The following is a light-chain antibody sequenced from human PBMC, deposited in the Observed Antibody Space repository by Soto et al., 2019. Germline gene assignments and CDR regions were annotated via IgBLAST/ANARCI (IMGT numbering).Light chain of an antibody. V-gene: IGKV1-27*01. J-gene: IGKJ1*01. CDR1: QGIIDY. CDR3: QKYNSAPQT. Sequence: DIQMTQSPSSLSASVGDRVTITCRASQGIIDYLAWYQQKPGKAPKLLIYAASTLQSGVPSRFSGSGSGTDLTLTISSLQPEDVANYYCQKYNSAPQTFGQGTQVEI. CDR2: AAS.